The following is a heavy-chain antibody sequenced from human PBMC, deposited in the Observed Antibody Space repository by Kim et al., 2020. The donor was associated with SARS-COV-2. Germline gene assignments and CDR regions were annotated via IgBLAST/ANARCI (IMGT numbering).Heavy chain of an antibody. Sequence: SETLSLTCAVSGGSISSSNWWSWVRQPPGKGLEWIGEIYHSGSTNYNPSLKSRVTISVDKSKNQFSLKLSSVTAADTAVYYCARDGDYYDILTGYYGGHNWFDPWGQATLVTVSS. V-gene: IGHV4-4*02. J-gene: IGHJ5*02. CDR3: ARDGDYYDILTGYYGGHNWFDP. CDR2: IYHSGST. CDR1: GGSISSSNW. D-gene: IGHD3-9*01.